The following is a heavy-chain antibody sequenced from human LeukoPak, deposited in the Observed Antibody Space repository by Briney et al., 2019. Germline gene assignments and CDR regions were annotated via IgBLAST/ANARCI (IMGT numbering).Heavy chain of an antibody. CDR1: GFTFSSYW. V-gene: IGHV3-7*01. J-gene: IGHJ3*02. CDR2: IKQDGSEK. CDR3: ARGVVPPNAFDI. Sequence: PGGSLRLSCAASGFTFSSYWMSWDRQAPGRGLEWVANIKQDGSEKYYVDSVKGRFTISRDNAKNSLYLQMNSLRAEDTAVYYCARGVVPPNAFDIWGQGTMFTVSS. D-gene: IGHD2-2*01.